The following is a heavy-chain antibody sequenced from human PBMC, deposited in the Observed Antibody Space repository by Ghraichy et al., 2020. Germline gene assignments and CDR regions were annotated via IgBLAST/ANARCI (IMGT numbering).Heavy chain of an antibody. J-gene: IGHJ4*02. CDR2: ISYDGSNK. Sequence: GGSLRLSCAASGFTFSSYAMHWVRQAPGKGLEWVAVISYDGSNKDYADSVKGRFTISRDNSKNTLYLQMNSLRAEDTAVYYCARAQGELGIMRPYYFDYWGQGTLVTVSS. D-gene: IGHD7-27*01. V-gene: IGHV3-30*04. CDR3: ARAQGELGIMRPYYFDY. CDR1: GFTFSSYA.